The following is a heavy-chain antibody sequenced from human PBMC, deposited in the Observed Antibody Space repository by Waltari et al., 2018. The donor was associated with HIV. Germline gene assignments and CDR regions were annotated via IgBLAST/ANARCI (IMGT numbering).Heavy chain of an antibody. CDR1: GYTFTSYA. CDR3: ASTGYYFDSSGYPRYFDY. Sequence: QVQLVQSGAEVKKPGASVKVSCKASGYTFTSYAINWVRQATGQGLEWMGWMIPNSGNTGYAQKFQGRVTMTRNTSISTAYMELSSLRSEDTAVYYCASTGYYFDSSGYPRYFDYWGQGTLVTVSS. V-gene: IGHV1-8*01. CDR2: MIPNSGNT. J-gene: IGHJ4*02. D-gene: IGHD3-22*01.